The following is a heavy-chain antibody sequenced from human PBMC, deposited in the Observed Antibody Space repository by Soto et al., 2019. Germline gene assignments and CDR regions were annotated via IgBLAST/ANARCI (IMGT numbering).Heavy chain of an antibody. CDR1: DDSINSDKYY. CDR2: IYYRGNA. J-gene: IGHJ4*02. V-gene: IGHV4-39*01. CDR3: ARLEGLATISYYFDF. Sequence: QLQLQESGPGLVKPSETLSLTCSVSDDSINSDKYYWGWIRQPPGKGLEWIGSIYYRGNAYYNPSLQTRATISRDNSRGQFSLKLNSVTAGDSAGFFCARLEGLATISYYFDFWGPGALVTVSS. D-gene: IGHD3-9*01.